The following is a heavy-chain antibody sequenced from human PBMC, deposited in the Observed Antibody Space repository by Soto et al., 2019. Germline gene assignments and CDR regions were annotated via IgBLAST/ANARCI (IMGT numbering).Heavy chain of an antibody. V-gene: IGHV4-30-2*01. CDR1: GGSIRSGGDS. CDR2: IYHSMST. J-gene: IGHJ4*02. Sequence: PLETLSLTCAVSGGSIRSGGDSWSWIRQPPGKGLEWIGYIYHSMSTYYNPSLKSRVTISVDRSKNQFSLKLSSVTAADTAVYYCARVPDYWGQGTLVTVSS. CDR3: ARVPDY.